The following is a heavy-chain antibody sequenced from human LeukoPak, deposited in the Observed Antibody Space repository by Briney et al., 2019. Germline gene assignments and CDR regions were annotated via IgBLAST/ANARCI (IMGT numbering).Heavy chain of an antibody. V-gene: IGHV4-39*01. D-gene: IGHD6-19*01. Sequence: PSETLSLTCTVSGGSISSSSYYWGWIRQPPGKGLEWIGSIYYSGSTYYNPSLKSRVTISVDTSKNQFSLKPSSVTAADTAVYYCARHTLIAVATGWFDPWGQGTLVTVSS. CDR3: ARHTLIAVATGWFDP. CDR1: GGSISSSSYY. J-gene: IGHJ5*02. CDR2: IYYSGST.